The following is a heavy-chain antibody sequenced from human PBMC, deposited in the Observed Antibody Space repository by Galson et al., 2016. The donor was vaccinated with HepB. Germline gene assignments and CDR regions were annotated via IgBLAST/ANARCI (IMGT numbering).Heavy chain of an antibody. CDR2: IDSVGSTT. CDR1: GFTFSNSW. V-gene: IGHV3-74*01. J-gene: IGHJ1*01. Sequence: SLRLSCAASGFTFSNSWMHWVRQAPGKGLVWVSRIDSVGSTTNYADSVEGRFTISRDNAKNTLYLQMSSLRAEDTAVYYCAAYSFLTVAAGPARSLQHWGQGTLVTVSS. D-gene: IGHD6-6*01. CDR3: AAYSFLTVAAGPARSLQH.